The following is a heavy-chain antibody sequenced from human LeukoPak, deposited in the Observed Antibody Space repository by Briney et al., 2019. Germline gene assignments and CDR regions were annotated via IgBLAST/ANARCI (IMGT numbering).Heavy chain of an antibody. CDR1: GFTFSTYG. CDR2: IRYDGSIK. V-gene: IGHV3-30*02. Sequence: GGSLRLSCAASGFTFSTYGMHWVRQAPGQGLEWVAFIRYDGSIKYYADSVKGRFTISRDNSKNTLYLQMNSLRGEDTAVYYCAKDDTLATGPLDYWGQGTLVTVSS. D-gene: IGHD1-14*01. CDR3: AKDDTLATGPLDY. J-gene: IGHJ4*02.